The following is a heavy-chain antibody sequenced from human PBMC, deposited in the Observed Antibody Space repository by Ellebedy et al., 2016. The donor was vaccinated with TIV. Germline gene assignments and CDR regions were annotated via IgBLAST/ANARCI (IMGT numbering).Heavy chain of an antibody. Sequence: GESLKISCAASGFTFSSYWMSWVRQAPGKGLEWVAKIKQDGSEKYYVDSVKGRFTISRDSAKNSLYLQMNSLRAEDTAVYYCARGSGDLPFDYWGQGTLVTVSS. CDR2: IKQDGSEK. J-gene: IGHJ4*02. CDR3: ARGSGDLPFDY. CDR1: GFTFSSYW. D-gene: IGHD4-17*01. V-gene: IGHV3-7*01.